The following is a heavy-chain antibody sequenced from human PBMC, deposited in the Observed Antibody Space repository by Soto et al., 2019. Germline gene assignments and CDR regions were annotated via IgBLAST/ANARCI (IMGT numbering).Heavy chain of an antibody. Sequence: PGGSLRLSCAASGFTFSGSAMHWVRQASGKGLEWVGRIRSKANSYATAYTASVKGRFTISRDDSKNTAYLQMNSLKTEDTAVYYCTRHGAVAGIGYWGQGTLVTVSS. J-gene: IGHJ4*02. CDR1: GFTFSGSA. CDR3: TRHGAVAGIGY. V-gene: IGHV3-73*01. D-gene: IGHD6-13*01. CDR2: IRSKANSYAT.